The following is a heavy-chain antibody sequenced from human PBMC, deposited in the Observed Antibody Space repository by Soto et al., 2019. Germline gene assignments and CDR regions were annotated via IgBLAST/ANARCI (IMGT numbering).Heavy chain of an antibody. CDR2: ISSDGSIK. CDR3: ARACGFSYGSRFDS. CDR1: GFTFSTAA. D-gene: IGHD5-18*01. Sequence: QVHLVESGGGVVQPGRSLRLSCAASGFTFSTAAMHWVRQAPGKGLEWVALISSDGSIKYYAGFVKGRFTISRDSSKNAVFLQMNSLKADDTAVYFFARACGFSYGSRFDSWGQGTLVTVSA. V-gene: IGHV3-30-3*01. J-gene: IGHJ4*02.